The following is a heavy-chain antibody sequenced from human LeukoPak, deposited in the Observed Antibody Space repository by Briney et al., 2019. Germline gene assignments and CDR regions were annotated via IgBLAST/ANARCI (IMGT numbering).Heavy chain of an antibody. CDR1: GFTFSSYE. Sequence: GGSLRLSCAASGFTFSSYEMNWVRQAPGKGLEWVSYISSSGSTIYYADSVKGRFTISRDNSKNTLYLQMNSLRAEDTAVYYCAKDYYGSGSYDKFDYWGQGTLVTVSS. CDR3: AKDYYGSGSYDKFDY. CDR2: ISSSGSTI. J-gene: IGHJ4*02. D-gene: IGHD3-10*01. V-gene: IGHV3-48*03.